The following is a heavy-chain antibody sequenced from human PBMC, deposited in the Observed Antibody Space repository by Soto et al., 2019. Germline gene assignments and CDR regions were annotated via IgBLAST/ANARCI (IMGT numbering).Heavy chain of an antibody. Sequence: HPGGSLRLSCVASGFKVGSTYMTWVRQAPGEGLQLVSIMYSGGSTFYADSVKGRFTVSRDDSKNTLYLQMNNLTVGDTGVYYCTKTRSASRSPSDYWGQGTLVTVSS. D-gene: IGHD3-16*02. CDR3: TKTRSASRSPSDY. V-gene: IGHV3-53*01. CDR1: GFKVGSTY. CDR2: MYSGGST. J-gene: IGHJ4*02.